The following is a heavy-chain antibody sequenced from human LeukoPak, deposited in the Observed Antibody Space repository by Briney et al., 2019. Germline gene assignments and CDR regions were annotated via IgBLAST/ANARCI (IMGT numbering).Heavy chain of an antibody. V-gene: IGHV3-23*01. J-gene: IGHJ4*02. D-gene: IGHD3-22*01. CDR2: ISDSGGRT. Sequence: GGSLRLSCAVSGITLSNYGMSWVRQAPGKGLEWVPGISDSGGRTNYADSVKGRFTISRDNPKNTLYLQMNSLRAEDTAVYFCAKRGVVIRVILVGFHKEAYYFDSWGQGALVTVSS. CDR1: GITLSNYG. CDR3: AKRGVVIRVILVGFHKEAYYFDS.